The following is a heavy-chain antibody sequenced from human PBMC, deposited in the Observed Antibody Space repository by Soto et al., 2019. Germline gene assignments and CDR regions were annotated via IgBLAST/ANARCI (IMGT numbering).Heavy chain of an antibody. V-gene: IGHV3-9*01. CDR1: GFTFDDYA. Sequence: EVQLVESGGGVVQPGRSLRLSCTGSGFTFDDYAMYWVRQRPGAGLEWVAGIGWGSGNIAHADSVKGRFPVSRDNDMSSLYLQMNSLRVEDTAMYYCARGGSGALTAAAGRTNWFDPWGQGTLVIVSS. CDR2: IGWGSGNI. CDR3: ARGGSGALTAAAGRTNWFDP. J-gene: IGHJ5*02. D-gene: IGHD6-13*01.